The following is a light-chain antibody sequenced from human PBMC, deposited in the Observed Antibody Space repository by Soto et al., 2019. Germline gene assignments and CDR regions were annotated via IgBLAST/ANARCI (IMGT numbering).Light chain of an antibody. Sequence: DIQMTQSPSSLSASVGDRVTITCRASQSISSYLNWYQQKPGKAPKLLIYAASSLQSGVPSRFSGSGSGTDCTLTISRLQPEDFATYYCQQSYSTPRTFGPGTKVDIK. J-gene: IGKJ3*01. CDR2: AAS. CDR1: QSISSY. V-gene: IGKV1-39*01. CDR3: QQSYSTPRT.